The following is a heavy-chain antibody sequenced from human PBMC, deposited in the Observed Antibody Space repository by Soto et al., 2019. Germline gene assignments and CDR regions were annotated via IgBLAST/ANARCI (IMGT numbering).Heavy chain of an antibody. V-gene: IGHV3-23*01. CDR2: ISGSGGST. D-gene: IGHD4-4*01. CDR1: GFTFSSYA. Sequence: LRLSCAASGFTFSSYAMSWVRQAPGKGLEWVSAISGSGGSTYYADSVKGRFTISRDNSKNTLYLQMNSLRAEDTAVYYRASSDSNDYYYYGMDVWGQGTTVTVSS. J-gene: IGHJ6*02. CDR3: ASSDSNDYYYYGMDV.